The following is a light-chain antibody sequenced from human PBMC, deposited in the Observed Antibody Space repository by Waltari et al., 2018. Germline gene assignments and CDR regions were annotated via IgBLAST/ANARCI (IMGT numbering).Light chain of an antibody. V-gene: IGLV2-23*03. J-gene: IGLJ2*01. Sequence: QSALTQPASVSGSLGQSITISCTRSTTTIGTYTLVSWYQHHPGKAPRLVISEGTKRPSGISDRFSGSNSGKTASLTISGLQAEDEAEYYCCSHAGSSVFVFGGGTKLTVL. CDR1: TTTIGTYTL. CDR3: CSHAGSSVFV. CDR2: EGT.